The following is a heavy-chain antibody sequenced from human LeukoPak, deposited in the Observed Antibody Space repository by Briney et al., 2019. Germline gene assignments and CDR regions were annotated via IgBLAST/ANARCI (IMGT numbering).Heavy chain of an antibody. Sequence: PGGSLRLSCAASGFAFSSYNMKWVRQAPGKGLEWVSFISTTSTYIYYADSVKGRFTVSRDNSKNLLYLQMDSLRVEDTAVYSCARAGTCSSTSCDGGIEYWGQGTLVTVSS. CDR3: ARAGTCSSTSCDGGIEY. CDR2: ISTTSTYI. J-gene: IGHJ4*02. V-gene: IGHV3-21*06. D-gene: IGHD2-2*01. CDR1: GFAFSSYN.